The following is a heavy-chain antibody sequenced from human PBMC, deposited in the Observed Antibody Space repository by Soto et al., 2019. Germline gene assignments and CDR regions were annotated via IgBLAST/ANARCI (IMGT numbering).Heavy chain of an antibody. Sequence: QLVQSGAEVNKPGSSVKVSCKASGGPFSTYAISWVRQAPGQGLEWMGGIIPIFGTANYAQRFLGRVTISAEDSTSTAYMELRSLTSDDTAVYYCAKALTMASPNWFDPWGQGTQVTVSS. J-gene: IGHJ5*02. CDR2: IIPIFGTA. CDR1: GGPFSTYA. V-gene: IGHV1-69*01. CDR3: AKALTMASPNWFDP. D-gene: IGHD3-10*01.